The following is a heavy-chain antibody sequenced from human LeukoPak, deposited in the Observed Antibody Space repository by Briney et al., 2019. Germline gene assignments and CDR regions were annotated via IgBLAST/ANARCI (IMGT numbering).Heavy chain of an antibody. Sequence: SETLSLTCTVSGGSISSYYWSWIRQPAGKGLEWIGRIYTSGSTNYNPSPKSRVTMSVDTSNNQFSLKLSSVTAADTAVYYCARDRGGSSSSPLWFDPWGQGTLVTVSS. J-gene: IGHJ5*02. CDR1: GGSISSYY. CDR2: IYTSGST. D-gene: IGHD6-6*01. V-gene: IGHV4-4*07. CDR3: ARDRGGSSSSPLWFDP.